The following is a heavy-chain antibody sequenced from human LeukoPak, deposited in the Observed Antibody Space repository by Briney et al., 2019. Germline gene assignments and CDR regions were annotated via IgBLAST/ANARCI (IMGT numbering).Heavy chain of an antibody. CDR3: AREQIVVVPAAIGRENWFDP. CDR2: INPNSGDA. D-gene: IGHD2-2*01. J-gene: IGHJ5*02. CDR1: GYTFTGYY. Sequence: ASVNVSCKASGYTFTGYYMHWVRQAPGQGLEWMGWINPNSGDANYAQKFQGRVIMTRDTSISTAYMELSRLRSDDTAVYYCAREQIVVVPAAIGRENWFDPWGQGTLVTVSS. V-gene: IGHV1-2*02.